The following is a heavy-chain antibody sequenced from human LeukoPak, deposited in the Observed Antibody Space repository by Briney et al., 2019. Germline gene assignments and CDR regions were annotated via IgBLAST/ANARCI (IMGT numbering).Heavy chain of an antibody. V-gene: IGHV3-23*01. CDR1: GFTFSSYA. D-gene: IGHD6-13*01. CDR3: ARLCIAAADMRGFSWFDR. Sequence: GGSLRLSCAASGFTFSSYAMSWVRQAPGKGLEWVSAISGSGGSTYYADSVKGRFTISRDNSKKTLYLQMNSLRAEYKGVYYCARLCIAAADMRGFSWFDRWGQGTLVTVSS. CDR2: ISGSGGST. J-gene: IGHJ5*02.